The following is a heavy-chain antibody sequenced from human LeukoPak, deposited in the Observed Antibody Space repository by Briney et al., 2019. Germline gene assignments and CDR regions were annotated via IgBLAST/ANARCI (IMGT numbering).Heavy chain of an antibody. Sequence: ASVTVSCKASGYTFTGHYIHWVRQAPGQGLEWMGWINPNNGGTSYAQKFQGRVSVTRDTSISTAYMEMSRLRSDDTALYYCARDRVPFYSSTFKDYYLQYGLDVWSQGTTVTVSS. CDR2: INPNNGGT. D-gene: IGHD6-13*01. V-gene: IGHV1-2*02. CDR3: ARDRVPFYSSTFKDYYLQYGLDV. J-gene: IGHJ6*02. CDR1: GYTFTGHY.